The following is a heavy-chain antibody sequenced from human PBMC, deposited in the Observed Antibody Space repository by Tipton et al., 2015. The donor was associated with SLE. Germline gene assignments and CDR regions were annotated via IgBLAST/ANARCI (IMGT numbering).Heavy chain of an antibody. CDR2: IGHDGSNE. Sequence: SLRLSCTASGFTFSSYGVHWVRQAPGKGLEWVAVIGHDGSNEYYADSVKGRFTISRDNAKNSLYLQMNSLRAEDTALYYCANGLTPYYGMDVWGQGTTVTVSS. V-gene: IGHV3-33*03. CDR1: GFTFSSYG. D-gene: IGHD4/OR15-4a*01. J-gene: IGHJ6*02. CDR3: ANGLTPYYGMDV.